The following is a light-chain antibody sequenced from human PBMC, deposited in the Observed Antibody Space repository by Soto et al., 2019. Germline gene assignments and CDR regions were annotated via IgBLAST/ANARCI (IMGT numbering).Light chain of an antibody. J-gene: IGKJ4*01. V-gene: IGKV3-11*01. CDR1: QSVSSY. CDR3: QQRSNWPPFLT. Sequence: EIVLTQSPATLSLSPGERATLSCRASQSVSSYLAWYQQKPGQAPRLLIYDASNRATGIPARFSGSGSGTDFTLTICSLEPEDFAVYDCQQRSNWPPFLTFGGGTKVEIK. CDR2: DAS.